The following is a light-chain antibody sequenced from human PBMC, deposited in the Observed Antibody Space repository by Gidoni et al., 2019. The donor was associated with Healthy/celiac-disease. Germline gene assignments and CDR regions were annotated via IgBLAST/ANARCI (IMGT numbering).Light chain of an antibody. CDR3: QQYYSTPYT. CDR1: QSVLYSSNNKNY. Sequence: DIVMTQFPDSLAVSLGERATINCKSSQSVLYSSNNKNYLAWYQQKPGQPPKLLIYWASTRESGVPDRFSGSGSETDFTLTISSLQAEDVAVYYCQQYYSTPYTFGQGTKLEIK. V-gene: IGKV4-1*01. CDR2: WAS. J-gene: IGKJ2*01.